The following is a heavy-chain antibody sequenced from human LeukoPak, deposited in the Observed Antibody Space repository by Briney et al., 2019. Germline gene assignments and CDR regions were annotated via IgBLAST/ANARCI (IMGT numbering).Heavy chain of an antibody. CDR1: GFTFSASA. Sequence: TGGSLRLSCAASGFTFSASAVHWVSQPSGKGLEWVGFMRSQAYNYATAYAASVKGRFTIPRDNSKNTLYLQMNSLRAEDTAVYYCARGPSGYHNTGGQGTLVTVSS. D-gene: IGHD5-12*01. CDR3: ARGPSGYHNT. V-gene: IGHV3-73*01. J-gene: IGHJ4*02. CDR2: MRSQAYNYAT.